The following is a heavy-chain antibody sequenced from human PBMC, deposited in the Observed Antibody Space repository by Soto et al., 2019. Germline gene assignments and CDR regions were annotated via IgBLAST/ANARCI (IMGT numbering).Heavy chain of an antibody. CDR1: GLTFKSTA. Sequence: GGSLRLSCAASGLTFKSTAMIWVRQAPGKGLEWVSSIRGDGGDTSYADSVKGRFTMSRDKSKSMLYLQMSSLRAEDTAVYYCAKLVNSDSDYWGQGTLVTVSS. D-gene: IGHD3-16*02. CDR3: AKLVNSDSDY. V-gene: IGHV3-23*01. CDR2: IRGDGGDT. J-gene: IGHJ4*02.